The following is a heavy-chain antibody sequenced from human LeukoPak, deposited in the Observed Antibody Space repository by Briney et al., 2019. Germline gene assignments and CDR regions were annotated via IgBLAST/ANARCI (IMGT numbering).Heavy chain of an antibody. Sequence: SETLSLTCTVSGGSVSSGSYYWSWIRQPPGKGLEWIGYIYYSGSTNYNPSLKSRVTISVDTSKNQFSLKLSSVTAADTAVYYCARESRGGSISSGWYGYYYYGMDVWGQGTTVTVSS. CDR2: IYYSGST. J-gene: IGHJ6*02. D-gene: IGHD6-19*01. CDR3: ARESRGGSISSGWYGYYYYGMDV. CDR1: GGSVSSGSYY. V-gene: IGHV4-61*01.